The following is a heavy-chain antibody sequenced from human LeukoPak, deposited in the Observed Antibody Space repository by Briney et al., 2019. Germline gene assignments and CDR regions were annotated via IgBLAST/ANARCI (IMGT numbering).Heavy chain of an antibody. V-gene: IGHV4-39*01. CDR1: GGSISSSSYY. D-gene: IGHD1-26*01. J-gene: IGHJ4*02. Sequence: PSETLSLTCTVSGGSISSSSYYWGWIRQPPGKGLEWIGSIYYSGSTYYNPSLKSRVTISVDTSKNQFSLKLSSVTAADTAVYYCARQGPYLNGSYPFDYWGQGTLVTVSS. CDR2: IYYSGST. CDR3: ARQGPYLNGSYPFDY.